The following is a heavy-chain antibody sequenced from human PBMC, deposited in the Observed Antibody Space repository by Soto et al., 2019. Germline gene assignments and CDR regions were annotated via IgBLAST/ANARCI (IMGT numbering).Heavy chain of an antibody. CDR2: IDPSDSYT. J-gene: IGHJ5*02. Sequence: GESLKISCKGSGYSFTSYWISWVRQMPGKGLEWMGRIDPSDSYTNYSPSFQGHVTISADKSISTAYLQWSSLKASDTAMYYCARLTCSSTSCYTGVGWFDPWGQGTLVTVSS. D-gene: IGHD2-2*02. V-gene: IGHV5-10-1*01. CDR3: ARLTCSSTSCYTGVGWFDP. CDR1: GYSFTSYW.